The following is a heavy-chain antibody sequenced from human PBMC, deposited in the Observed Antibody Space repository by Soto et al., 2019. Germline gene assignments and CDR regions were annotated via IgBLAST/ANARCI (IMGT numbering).Heavy chain of an antibody. CDR3: ARAQWLVLDY. CDR2: IYHSGST. D-gene: IGHD6-19*01. Sequence: PSETLSLTCTVSGGSISSGGYSWSWIRQPPGKGLEWIGYIYHSGSTYYNPSLKSRVTISLDRSKNHFSLKLSSASAADTAVYYCARAQWLVLDYWGQGTLVTVSS. CDR1: GGSISSGGYS. J-gene: IGHJ4*02. V-gene: IGHV4-30-2*01.